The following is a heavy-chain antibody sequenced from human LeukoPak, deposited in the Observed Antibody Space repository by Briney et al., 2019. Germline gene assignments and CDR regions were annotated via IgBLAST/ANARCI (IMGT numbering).Heavy chain of an antibody. Sequence: SVKVPCKASGGTFSSYAISWVRQAPGQGLEWMGGIIPIFGTANYAQKFQGRVTVTADESTSTAYMELSSLRSEDTAVYYYARRVMTTVTTIVDYWGQGTLVTVSS. CDR2: IIPIFGTA. D-gene: IGHD4-11*01. CDR3: ARRVMTTVTTIVDY. J-gene: IGHJ4*02. CDR1: GGTFSSYA. V-gene: IGHV1-69*13.